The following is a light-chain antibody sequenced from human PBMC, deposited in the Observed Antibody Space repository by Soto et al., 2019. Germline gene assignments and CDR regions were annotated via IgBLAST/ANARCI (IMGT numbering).Light chain of an antibody. CDR1: QTITSW. V-gene: IGKV1-5*01. Sequence: DIQMTQSPSTLSTSVGDRVTITCRASQTITSWLAWYQQKPGKAPKLLIYDASSLESGVPSRFSGSGSGTEFTLTISNLQPDDFATYYCQQYYSFSTFGQGTKLEIK. CDR2: DAS. CDR3: QQYYSFST. J-gene: IGKJ2*01.